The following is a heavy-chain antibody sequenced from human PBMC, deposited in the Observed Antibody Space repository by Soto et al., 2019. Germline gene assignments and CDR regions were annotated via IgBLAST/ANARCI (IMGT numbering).Heavy chain of an antibody. CDR1: GFTFDDYA. CDR3: AKTSEMPGAYYYYYYMDV. V-gene: IGHV3-9*01. D-gene: IGHD2-2*01. CDR2: ISWNSGSI. J-gene: IGHJ6*03. Sequence: GGSLRLSCAASGFTFDDYAMHWVRQAPGKGLEWVSGISWNSGSIGYADSVKGRFTISRDNAKNSLYLQMNSLRAEDTALYYCAKTSEMPGAYYYYYYMDVWGKGTTVTVSS.